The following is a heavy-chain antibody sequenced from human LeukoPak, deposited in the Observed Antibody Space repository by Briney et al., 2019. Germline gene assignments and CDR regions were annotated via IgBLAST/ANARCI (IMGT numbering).Heavy chain of an antibody. CDR3: ARVAYGGNLYYFDY. V-gene: IGHV1-18*01. CDR1: GGTFSSYA. J-gene: IGHJ4*02. D-gene: IGHD4-23*01. Sequence: GASVKVSCKASGGTFSSYAISWVRQAPGQGLEWMGWISAYNGNTNYAQKLQGRVTMTTDTSTSTAYMELRSLRSDDTAVYYCARVAYGGNLYYFDYWGQGTLVTVSS. CDR2: ISAYNGNT.